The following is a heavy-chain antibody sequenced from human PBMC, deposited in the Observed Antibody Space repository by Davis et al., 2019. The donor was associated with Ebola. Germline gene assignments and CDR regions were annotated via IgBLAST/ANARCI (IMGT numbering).Heavy chain of an antibody. CDR2: ISSNGGNT. CDR3: ARAGDILTGYYYYYYGMDV. Sequence: GGSLRLSCAASGFTFSSYSMNWVRQAPGKGLEYVSAISSNGGNTYYANSVKGRFTISRDNSKNTLYLQMGSLRAEDMAVYYCARAGDILTGYYYYYYGMDVWGQGTTVTVSS. D-gene: IGHD3-9*01. CDR1: GFTFSSYS. J-gene: IGHJ6*02. V-gene: IGHV3-64*01.